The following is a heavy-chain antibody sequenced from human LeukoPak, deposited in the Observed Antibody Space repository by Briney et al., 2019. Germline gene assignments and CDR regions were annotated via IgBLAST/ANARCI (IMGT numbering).Heavy chain of an antibody. CDR1: GGSFSGYY. D-gene: IGHD3-22*01. Sequence: PSETLSLTCAVYGGSFSGYYWSWIRQPPGKGLEWIGEINHSGSTNYNPPLKSRVTISVDTSENQFSLKLSSVTAADTAVYYCARGSSDSSGHYSFGYYYYYMDVWGKGTTVTVSS. V-gene: IGHV4-34*01. J-gene: IGHJ6*03. CDR2: INHSGST. CDR3: ARGSSDSSGHYSFGYYYYYMDV.